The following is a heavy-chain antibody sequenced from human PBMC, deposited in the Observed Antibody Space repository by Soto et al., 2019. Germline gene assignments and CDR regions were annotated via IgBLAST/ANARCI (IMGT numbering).Heavy chain of an antibody. Sequence: GASVKVSCKASGCTFSSYTISCVRQAPGQGLEWMGRIIPILGIANYAQKFQGRVTITADKSTSTAYMELSSLRSEDTAVYYCARDRSRILLWFGERNYYYGMDVWGQGTTVTVSS. CDR2: IIPILGIA. V-gene: IGHV1-69*04. D-gene: IGHD3-10*01. CDR1: GCTFSSYT. J-gene: IGHJ6*02. CDR3: ARDRSRILLWFGERNYYYGMDV.